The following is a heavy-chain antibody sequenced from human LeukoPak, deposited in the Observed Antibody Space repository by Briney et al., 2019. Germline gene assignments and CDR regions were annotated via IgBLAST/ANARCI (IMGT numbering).Heavy chain of an antibody. Sequence: QPGGSRRLSCAASGFTFSSYAMSWVRQAPGKGLEWVSAISGSGGSTYYADSVKGRFTISRDNSKNTLYLQMNSLRAEDTAVYYCAKKESYDFWSGYYIDYWGQGTLVTVSS. CDR3: AKKESYDFWSGYYIDY. CDR2: ISGSGGST. CDR1: GFTFSSYA. V-gene: IGHV3-23*01. D-gene: IGHD3-3*01. J-gene: IGHJ4*02.